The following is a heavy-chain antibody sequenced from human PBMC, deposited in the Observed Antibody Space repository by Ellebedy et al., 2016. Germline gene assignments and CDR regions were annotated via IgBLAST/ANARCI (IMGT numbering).Heavy chain of an antibody. CDR1: GFTFDDYA. J-gene: IGHJ4*02. CDR3: AKGTMDYLHH. V-gene: IGHV3-9*01. CDR2: ISWNSAAI. D-gene: IGHD3-10*01. Sequence: GGSLRLXXATSGFTFDDYALHWVRQVPGKGLEWVSGISWNSAAIGYEEAVKGRFTISRDSAKNYLYLQMNSLRVEDTALYFCAKGTMDYLHHWGQGTLVTVSS.